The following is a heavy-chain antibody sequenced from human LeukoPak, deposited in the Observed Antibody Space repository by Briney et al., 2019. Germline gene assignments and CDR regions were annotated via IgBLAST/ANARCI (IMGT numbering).Heavy chain of an antibody. Sequence: GGSLRLSCAASGFTFSTFWMHWVRQASGKGPVWVSAISGSGGSTYYADSVKGRFTISRDNSKNTLYLQMNSLRAEDTAVYYCAKDKAAASYYFDYWGQGTLVTVSS. CDR3: AKDKAAASYYFDY. J-gene: IGHJ4*02. V-gene: IGHV3-23*01. D-gene: IGHD6-13*01. CDR1: GFTFSTFW. CDR2: ISGSGGST.